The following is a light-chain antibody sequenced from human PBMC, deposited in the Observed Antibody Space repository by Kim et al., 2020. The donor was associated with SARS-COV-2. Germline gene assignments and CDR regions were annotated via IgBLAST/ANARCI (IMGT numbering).Light chain of an antibody. V-gene: IGKV3-20*01. Sequence: SPGERATLSCRASQSVRSNYLTWYQQKPGQAPRLLIYGASSRATGIPDRFSGTGSGTDFTLIISRLEPEDFAVYYCQQYGSSPLTFGGGTKVEIK. CDR1: QSVRSNY. CDR3: QQYGSSPLT. CDR2: GAS. J-gene: IGKJ4*01.